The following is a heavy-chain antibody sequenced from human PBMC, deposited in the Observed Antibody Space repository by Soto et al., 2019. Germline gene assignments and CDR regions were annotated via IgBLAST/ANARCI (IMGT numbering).Heavy chain of an antibody. J-gene: IGHJ4*02. CDR2: INAGNGNT. D-gene: IGHD2-15*01. CDR3: ARGPGGPDGPGDY. V-gene: IGHV1-3*01. Sequence: QVQLVQYGAEVKKPGASVKVSCTASGYTFTSYAMHWVRQAPGQRLEWMGWINAGNGNTKYSQKFQVRVTITMDTSASTAYMELSSLRSEYTAVYYCARGPGGPDGPGDYWGQGTLVTVSS. CDR1: GYTFTSYA.